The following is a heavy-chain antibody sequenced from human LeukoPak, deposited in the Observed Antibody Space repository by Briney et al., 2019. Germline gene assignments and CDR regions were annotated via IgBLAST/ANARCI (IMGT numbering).Heavy chain of an antibody. CDR1: GYSISSGYY. CDR3: ARVIVGATKHVDY. V-gene: IGHV4-38-2*02. CDR2: IYHSGST. D-gene: IGHD1-26*01. J-gene: IGHJ4*02. Sequence: SETLSFTCTVSGYSISSGYYWGWIRQPPGKGLEWIASIYHSGSTYYNPSLKSRVTISVDTSKNQFSLKLSSVTAADTAVYYCARVIVGATKHVDYWGQGTLVTVSS.